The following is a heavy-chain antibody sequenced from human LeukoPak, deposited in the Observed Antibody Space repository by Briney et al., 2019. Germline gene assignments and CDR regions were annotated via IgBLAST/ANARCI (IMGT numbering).Heavy chain of an antibody. Sequence: ASVKVSCKSCGYTFTGYDLHWVRQAPGQGLEWVGWRNPNSGGTNYAQKFQGRVTTTRDTSISTAYIEQSSLRSDDTAGVYFARDSFVAPALYYFAYWGQGTLLTVSS. CDR1: GYTFTGYD. J-gene: IGHJ4*02. CDR2: RNPNSGGT. V-gene: IGHV1-2*02. D-gene: IGHD2-2*01. CDR3: ARDSFVAPALYYFAY.